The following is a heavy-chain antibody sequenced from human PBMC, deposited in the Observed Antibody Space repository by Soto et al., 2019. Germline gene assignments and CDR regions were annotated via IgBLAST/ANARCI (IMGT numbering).Heavy chain of an antibody. Sequence: SVKVYCKASGGTFSSYAISWVRQAPGQGLERMGGIIPIFGTANYAQKFEGRVTITADKSTSTAYMELSSLRSEETAVYYCASWSVGATKDFDYWGHGTLVTVSS. J-gene: IGHJ4*01. CDR3: ASWSVGATKDFDY. CDR1: GGTFSSYA. V-gene: IGHV1-69*06. CDR2: IIPIFGTA. D-gene: IGHD1-26*01.